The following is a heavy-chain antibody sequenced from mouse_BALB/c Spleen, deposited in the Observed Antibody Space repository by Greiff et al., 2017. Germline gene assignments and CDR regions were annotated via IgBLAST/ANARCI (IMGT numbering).Heavy chain of an antibody. CDR3: ARTYYYGTDY. V-gene: IGHV1-54*01. CDR2: INPGRGGT. CDR1: GYAFTNYL. J-gene: IGHJ2*01. Sequence: QVQLQQSGAELVRPGTSVKVSCKASGYAFTNYLIEWVKQRPGQGLEWIGVINPGRGGTNYNEKFKGKATLTADKSSSTAYMQHSSLTSDDSAVFFCARTYYYGTDYWGQGTTLTVSS. D-gene: IGHD1-1*01.